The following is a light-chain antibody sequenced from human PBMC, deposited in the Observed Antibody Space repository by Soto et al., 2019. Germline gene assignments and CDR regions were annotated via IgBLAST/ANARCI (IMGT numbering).Light chain of an antibody. V-gene: IGKV1-16*01. CDR2: AAS. CDR1: QGISTY. J-gene: IGKJ4*01. CDR3: QQYNNYPLT. Sequence: DIQMTQSPSSLSASVGDRVTITCRASQGISTYVNWYQQKPGKAPKLLIYAASSLQSGVPSRFSGRGSGTEFTLTISSLQPDDFATYDCQQYNNYPLTVGGGTKVEIK.